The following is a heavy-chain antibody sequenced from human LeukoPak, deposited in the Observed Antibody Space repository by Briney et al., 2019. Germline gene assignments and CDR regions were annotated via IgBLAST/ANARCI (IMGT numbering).Heavy chain of an antibody. V-gene: IGHV3-30*04. Sequence: GGSLRLSCAASGFTFSSYAMHWVRQAPGKGLEWVAVISYDGSNKYYADSVKGRFTISRDNSKNTLYLQMNSLRAEDTAVYYCARDSSDIVVVVAATLWHWFDPWGQGTLVTVSS. CDR2: ISYDGSNK. CDR3: ARDSSDIVVVVAATLWHWFDP. CDR1: GFTFSSYA. D-gene: IGHD2-15*01. J-gene: IGHJ5*02.